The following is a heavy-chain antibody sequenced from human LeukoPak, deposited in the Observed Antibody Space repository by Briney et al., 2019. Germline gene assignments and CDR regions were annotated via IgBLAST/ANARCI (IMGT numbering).Heavy chain of an antibody. V-gene: IGHV4-34*01. Sequence: SETLSLTCAVYGGSFSGYYWSWIRQPPGKGLEWIGEINHSGSTNYNPSLKSRVTISVDTSKNQFSLKLSSVTAADTAVYYCARGRSIDPWGQGTLVTVSS. CDR2: INHSGST. CDR1: GGSFSGYY. CDR3: ARGRSIDP. J-gene: IGHJ5*02.